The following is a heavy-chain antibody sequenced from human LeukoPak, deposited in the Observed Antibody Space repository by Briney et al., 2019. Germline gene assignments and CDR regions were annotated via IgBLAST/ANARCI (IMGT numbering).Heavy chain of an antibody. Sequence: SETLSLTCTVSGDSISGSNYFWGWIRQPPGKGLEWIGNFYPSGSTYYNPSLKSRVTIAEDTSKNQFSLKLSSVTAADTAVYYCARDFRFLEWSDAFDIWGQGTMVTVSS. CDR1: GDSISGSNYF. J-gene: IGHJ3*02. CDR2: FYPSGST. D-gene: IGHD3-3*01. CDR3: ARDFRFLEWSDAFDI. V-gene: IGHV4-39*07.